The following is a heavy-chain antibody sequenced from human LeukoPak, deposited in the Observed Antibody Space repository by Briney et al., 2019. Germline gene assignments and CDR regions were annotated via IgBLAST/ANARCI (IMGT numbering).Heavy chain of an antibody. J-gene: IGHJ4*02. CDR2: INAGNGNT. CDR1: GYTFTSYA. CDR3: ASGSGYDPVDY. Sequence: ASVKVSFKASGYTFTSYAMHWVRQAPGQRLEWMGWINAGNGNTKYSQKFQGRVTITRDTSASTGYMELSSLRSEDTAVYYCASGSGYDPVDYWGQGTLVTVSS. D-gene: IGHD5-12*01. V-gene: IGHV1-3*01.